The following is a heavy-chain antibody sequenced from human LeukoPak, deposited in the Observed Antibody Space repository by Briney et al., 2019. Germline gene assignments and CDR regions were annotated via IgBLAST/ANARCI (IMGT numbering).Heavy chain of an antibody. V-gene: IGHV3-43*02. J-gene: IGHJ4*02. Sequence: PGGSLRLSCAASGFTFDDYAKHWVRQAPGKGLEWVSLISGDGGSTYYADSVKGRFTISRDNSKNSLYLQMNSLRTEDTALYYCAKDIIRYFDWHPLEAPGDIDYWGQGTLVTVSS. CDR3: AKDIIRYFDWHPLEAPGDIDY. CDR2: ISGDGGST. CDR1: GFTFDDYA. D-gene: IGHD3-9*01.